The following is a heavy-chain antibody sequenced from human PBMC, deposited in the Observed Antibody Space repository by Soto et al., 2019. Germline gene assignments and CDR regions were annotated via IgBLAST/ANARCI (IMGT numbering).Heavy chain of an antibody. CDR3: AKDGIAVAGDVWFDP. CDR2: ISGSGGST. V-gene: IGHV3-23*01. Sequence: GGSLRLSCAASGFTFSNYAMSWVRQAPGRGLEWVSGISGSGGSTYYADSVKGRFTISRDNSKNTLYLQMNSLRGEDTAVHYCAKDGIAVAGDVWFDPWGQGTPVTSPQ. CDR1: GFTFSNYA. D-gene: IGHD6-19*01. J-gene: IGHJ5*02.